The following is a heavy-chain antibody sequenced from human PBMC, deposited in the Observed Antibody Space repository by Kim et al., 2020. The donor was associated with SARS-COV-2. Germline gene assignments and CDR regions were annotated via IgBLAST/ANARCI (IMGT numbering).Heavy chain of an antibody. J-gene: IGHJ5*02. V-gene: IGHV4-59*01. Sequence: SETLSLTCTVSGGSISSYYWSWIRQPPGKGLEWIGYIYYSGRTNYNPSTKSRVTISVDTSKNQFSLKLSSVTAADTAVYYCALSIAARRWFDPWGQGTLVTVSS. CDR1: GGSISSYY. D-gene: IGHD6-6*01. CDR2: IYYSGRT. CDR3: ALSIAARRWFDP.